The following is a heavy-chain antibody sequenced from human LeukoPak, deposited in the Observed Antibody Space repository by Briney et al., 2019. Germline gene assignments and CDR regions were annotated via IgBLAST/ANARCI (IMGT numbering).Heavy chain of an antibody. CDR1: GFTFSGSA. Sequence: GGSLRLSCAASGFTFSGSAMHWVRQASGKGLEWVGRIRSKANSYATAYAASVKGRFTISRDDSKNTAYLQMNSLKTKDTAVYYCTSHTGPDDYWGQGTLVTVSS. J-gene: IGHJ4*02. CDR2: IRSKANSYAT. CDR3: TSHTGPDDY. V-gene: IGHV3-73*01. D-gene: IGHD3-10*01.